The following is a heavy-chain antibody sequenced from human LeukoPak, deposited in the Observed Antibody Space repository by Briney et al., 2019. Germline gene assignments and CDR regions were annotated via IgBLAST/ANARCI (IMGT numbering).Heavy chain of an antibody. CDR3: AKSKVRGVMSYYYYGMDV. CDR2: ISGSGGST. J-gene: IGHJ6*02. Sequence: GGSLRLSCAASGFTFSSYAMSWVRQAPGEGLEWVSAISGSGGSTYYADSVKGRFTISRDNSKNTLYLQMNSLRAEDTAVYYCAKSKVRGVMSYYYYGMDVWGQGTTVTVSS. V-gene: IGHV3-23*01. D-gene: IGHD3-10*01. CDR1: GFTFSSYA.